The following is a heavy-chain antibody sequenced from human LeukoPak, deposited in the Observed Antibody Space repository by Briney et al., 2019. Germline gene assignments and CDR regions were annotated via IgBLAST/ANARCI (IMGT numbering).Heavy chain of an antibody. CDR3: ARVSCSSTSCSHAFDI. CDR1: GYTFTSYY. V-gene: IGHV1-46*03. CDR2: INPSGGST. J-gene: IGHJ3*02. Sequence: ASVKVSCKASGYTFTSYYMHWVRQAPGQGLEWMGIINPSGGSTSYAHKFQGRVTMTRDTSTRTVSTELSRLRSEDTAVYYCARVSCSSTSCSHAFDIWGQGTMVTVSS. D-gene: IGHD2-2*01.